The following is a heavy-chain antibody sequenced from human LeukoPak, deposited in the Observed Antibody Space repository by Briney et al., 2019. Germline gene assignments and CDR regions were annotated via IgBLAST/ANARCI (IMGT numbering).Heavy chain of an antibody. V-gene: IGHV1-8*01. Sequence: ASVKVSCKASGYTFTSYDINWVRQATGQGLEWMGWMNPNSGNTGYAQKFQGRVTMTRNTSISTAYMELSSLRSEDTAVYYCARGHCSSTSCYRDNWFDPWGQGTLVTVSS. D-gene: IGHD2-2*02. CDR1: GYTFTSYD. CDR3: ARGHCSSTSCYRDNWFDP. CDR2: MNPNSGNT. J-gene: IGHJ5*02.